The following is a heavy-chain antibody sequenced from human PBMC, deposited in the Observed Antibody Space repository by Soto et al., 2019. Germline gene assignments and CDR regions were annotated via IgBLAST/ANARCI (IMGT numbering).Heavy chain of an antibody. CDR1: GVSISRGEYY. J-gene: IGHJ4*02. CDR2: IYYSGST. CDR3: ARERVGYCSGGSCYSVGGIDY. V-gene: IGHV4-30-4*02. D-gene: IGHD2-15*01. Sequence: SDTLSLTCPVSGVSISRGEYYWSWLRQPPGKGLEWIGYIYYSGSTYYNPSLKSRVTISVDTSKNQFSLKLSSVTAADTAVYYCARERVGYCSGGSCYSVGGIDYWGQGTLVTVS.